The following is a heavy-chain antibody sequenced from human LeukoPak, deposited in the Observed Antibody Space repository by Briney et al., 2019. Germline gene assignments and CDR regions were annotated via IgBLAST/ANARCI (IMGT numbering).Heavy chain of an antibody. V-gene: IGHV1-2*02. Sequence: ASVKVSCKASGYFFRDYYMHWVRQAPGQGLEWMGWINPSSGDANYAQKFQGRVTMTSDTSISTAYLELNRLRADDTAIYFCARDVHDYGGNSGFDYWGQGNLVIVSS. CDR2: INPSSGDA. CDR1: GYFFRDYY. CDR3: ARDVHDYGGNSGFDY. J-gene: IGHJ4*01. D-gene: IGHD4-23*01.